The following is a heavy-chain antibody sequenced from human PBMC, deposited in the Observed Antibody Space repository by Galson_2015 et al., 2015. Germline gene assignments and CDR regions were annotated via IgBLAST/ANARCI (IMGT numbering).Heavy chain of an antibody. CDR2: ISGSGGST. Sequence: SLRLSCAASGFTFSSYAMSWVRQAPGKGLEWVSAISGSGGSTYYADSVKGRFTISRDNSKNTLYLQMNSLRAEDTAVYYCAKGRDYGGNSDVYVFDYWGQGTLVPVSS. D-gene: IGHD4-23*01. J-gene: IGHJ4*02. CDR1: GFTFSSYA. CDR3: AKGRDYGGNSDVYVFDY. V-gene: IGHV3-23*01.